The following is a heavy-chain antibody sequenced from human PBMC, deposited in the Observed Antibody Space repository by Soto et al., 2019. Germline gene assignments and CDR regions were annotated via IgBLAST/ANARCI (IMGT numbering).Heavy chain of an antibody. J-gene: IGHJ4*01. Sequence: QVQLVQSGAEGKKPGASVKVSCKASGYTFTHYGITWVRQAPGQGLEWTGWINAYVGETKSAQKYQGRITVTMDTSTNTAYLELRSLRSDDTAVYYCARGDGDTLDYWGHGTLVRVSA. V-gene: IGHV1-18*01. CDR1: GYTFTHYG. CDR3: ARGDGDTLDY. CDR2: INAYVGET.